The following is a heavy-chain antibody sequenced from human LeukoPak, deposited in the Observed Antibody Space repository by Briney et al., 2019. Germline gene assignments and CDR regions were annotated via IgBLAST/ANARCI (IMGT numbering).Heavy chain of an antibody. CDR3: ARVPLDYDFWSGYVTWFDP. Sequence: SETLSLTCTVSGGSISSYYWSWIRQPPGKGLEWIGYIYYSGSINCNPSLKSRVTISVDTSKNQFSLKLSSVTAADTAVYYCARVPLDYDFWSGYVTWFDPWGQGTLVTVSS. V-gene: IGHV4-59*01. CDR2: IYYSGSI. CDR1: GGSISSYY. J-gene: IGHJ5*02. D-gene: IGHD3-3*01.